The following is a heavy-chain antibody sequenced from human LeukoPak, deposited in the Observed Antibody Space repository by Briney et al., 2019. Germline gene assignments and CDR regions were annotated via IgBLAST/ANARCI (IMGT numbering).Heavy chain of an antibody. Sequence: RGSLKLSCAASGFTFSSYWMSWVCQAPGKGLEWVANIEQDGSEIYYVDSVKGRFTISRDNAKNSLYLQMNSLRAEDTAVYYCARVSTYTFDYWGQRTLVTASS. CDR1: GFTFSSYW. J-gene: IGHJ4*02. V-gene: IGHV3-7*05. CDR3: ARVSTYTFDY. D-gene: IGHD2-2*01. CDR2: IEQDGSEI.